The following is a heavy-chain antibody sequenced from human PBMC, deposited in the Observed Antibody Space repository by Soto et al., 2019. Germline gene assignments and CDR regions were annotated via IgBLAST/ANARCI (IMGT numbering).Heavy chain of an antibody. CDR2: INPSGGST. J-gene: IGHJ6*02. D-gene: IGHD5-12*01. Sequence: GXSVKVSCKASGYTFTSYYMHWVRQAPVQGLEWMGIINPSGGSTSYAQKFQGRVTMTRDTSTSTVYMELSSLRSEDTAVYYCAREYQGDGYNDYYYYGMDVWGQGTTVTVSS. CDR3: AREYQGDGYNDYYYYGMDV. V-gene: IGHV1-46*01. CDR1: GYTFTSYY.